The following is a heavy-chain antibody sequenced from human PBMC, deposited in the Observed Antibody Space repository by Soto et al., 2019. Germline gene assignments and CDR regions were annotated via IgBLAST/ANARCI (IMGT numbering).Heavy chain of an antibody. CDR2: MWYDGSNK. Sequence: QVQLVESGGGVVQPGRSLRLSCAASGFTFSTYGRHWVRQAPVKGLEWVAGMWYDGSNKYYADSVKGRFTISRDNSKNTLYLQMNSLRAEHTAVYYCARDGWMVAAGLDYWGQGTLVTVSS. J-gene: IGHJ4*02. CDR3: ARDGWMVAAGLDY. CDR1: GFTFSTYG. D-gene: IGHD2-15*01. V-gene: IGHV3-33*01.